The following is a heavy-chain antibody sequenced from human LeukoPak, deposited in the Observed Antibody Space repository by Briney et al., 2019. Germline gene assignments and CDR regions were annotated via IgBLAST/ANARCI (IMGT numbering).Heavy chain of an antibody. CDR2: IKQDGSEK. CDR1: GFTFSSYW. V-gene: IGHV3-7*01. Sequence: GGSLRLSCAASGFTFSSYWMSWVRQAPGKGLEWVANIKQDGSEKYYVGSVKGRFTISRDNAKNSLYLQMNSLRAEDTAVYYCASSLRYDSSDYWGQGTLVTVSS. D-gene: IGHD3-22*01. J-gene: IGHJ4*02. CDR3: ASSLRYDSSDY.